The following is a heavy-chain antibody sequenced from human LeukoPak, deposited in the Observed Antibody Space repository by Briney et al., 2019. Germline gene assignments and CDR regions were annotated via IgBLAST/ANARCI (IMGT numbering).Heavy chain of an antibody. D-gene: IGHD4-17*01. CDR2: IYHSGST. Sequence: SETLSLTCAVSGXSISSNNGWSWVRQPPGKGLEWIGEIYHSGSTNYNPSLKSRVIISLDKSKNQFSLKVSSVTAADTAVYYCARDYGDPYYFDYWGQGTLVTVSS. J-gene: IGHJ4*02. CDR1: GXSISSNNG. CDR3: ARDYGDPYYFDY. V-gene: IGHV4-4*02.